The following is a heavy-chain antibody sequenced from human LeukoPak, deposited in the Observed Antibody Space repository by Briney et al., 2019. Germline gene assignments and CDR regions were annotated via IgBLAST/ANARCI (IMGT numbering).Heavy chain of an antibody. Sequence: SETLSLTCTVSGGSISSSSYYWGWIRQPPGKGLEWIGSIYYSGSTYYNPSLKSRVTISVDTSKNQFSLKLSSVTAADTAVYYCAGLLDSSSFPGPPSWGQGTLVTVSS. V-gene: IGHV4-39*01. CDR1: GGSISSSSYY. J-gene: IGHJ4*02. D-gene: IGHD6-6*01. CDR3: AGLLDSSSFPGPPS. CDR2: IYYSGST.